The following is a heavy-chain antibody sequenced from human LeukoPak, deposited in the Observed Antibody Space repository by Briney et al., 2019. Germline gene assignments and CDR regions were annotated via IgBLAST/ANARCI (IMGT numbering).Heavy chain of an antibody. CDR1: GYSISSGYY. Sequence: PSETLSLTCTVSGYSISSGYYWGWIRQPPGKGLEWIGSIYHSGSTYYNPSLKSRVTISVDTSKNQFSLKLSSVTAADTAVYYCARHWVTVYDILTGSYYFDYWGQGTLVTVSS. J-gene: IGHJ4*02. D-gene: IGHD3-9*01. CDR3: ARHWVTVYDILTGSYYFDY. CDR2: IYHSGST. V-gene: IGHV4-38-2*02.